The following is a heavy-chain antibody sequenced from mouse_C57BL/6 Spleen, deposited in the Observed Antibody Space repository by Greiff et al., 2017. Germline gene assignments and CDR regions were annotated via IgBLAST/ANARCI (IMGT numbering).Heavy chain of an antibody. J-gene: IGHJ2*01. CDR1: GYTFTSYW. V-gene: IGHV1-53*01. Sequence: QVQLQQPGTELVKPGASVKLSCKASGYTFTSYWMHWVKQRPGQGLEWIGNINPSNGGTNYNETFKSKATLTVAKASSTAYMHLSSLTSEYSAVYYCARSMAYYSNYDYFDDWGQGTTLTVSS. CDR3: ARSMAYYSNYDYFDD. D-gene: IGHD2-5*01. CDR2: INPSNGGT.